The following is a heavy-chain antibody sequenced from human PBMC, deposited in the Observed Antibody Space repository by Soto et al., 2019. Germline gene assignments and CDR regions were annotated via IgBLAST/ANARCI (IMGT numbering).Heavy chain of an antibody. CDR3: ARDLKYGLFDY. CDR1: GFTFSSYS. V-gene: IGHV3-48*01. J-gene: IGHJ4*02. D-gene: IGHD4-17*01. Sequence: EVQLVESGGGLVQPGGSLRLSCAASGFTFSSYSMNWVRQAPGKGLEWVSYISSSSSTIYYADSVKGRFTISRDNAKYALYLQKNSLRAEDKAVYYCARDLKYGLFDYWGQGTLVTGSS. CDR2: ISSSSSTI.